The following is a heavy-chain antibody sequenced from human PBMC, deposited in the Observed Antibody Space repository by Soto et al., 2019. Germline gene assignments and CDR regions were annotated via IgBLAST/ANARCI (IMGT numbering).Heavy chain of an antibody. CDR1: GLTFYNWA. V-gene: IGHV3-33*01. Sequence: GSLTLSCAACGLTFYNWAMHWVRQAPGKGLEWVAVIWNDGNGYYYANSVKGRFTISRDNSKNTLYLQMNSLRAEDTAVYYCARDPRLRSSSWFPEYYFDYWGQGTLVTVSS. J-gene: IGHJ4*02. D-gene: IGHD6-13*01. CDR2: IWNDGNGY. CDR3: ARDPRLRSSSWFPEYYFDY.